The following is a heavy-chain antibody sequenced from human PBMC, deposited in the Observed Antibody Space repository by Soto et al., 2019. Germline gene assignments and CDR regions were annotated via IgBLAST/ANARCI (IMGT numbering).Heavy chain of an antibody. CDR2: INHSGST. CDR3: ARFATRIPFDY. V-gene: IGHV4-34*01. Sequence: SETLSLTCTVYGGTFRGYYWSWIRQPPGKGLEWIGEINHSGSTNYNPSLKSRVTISVDTSKNQFSLKLSSVTAADTAVYYCARFATRIPFDYWGQGTLVTVSS. CDR1: GGTFRGYY. J-gene: IGHJ4*02. D-gene: IGHD2-15*01.